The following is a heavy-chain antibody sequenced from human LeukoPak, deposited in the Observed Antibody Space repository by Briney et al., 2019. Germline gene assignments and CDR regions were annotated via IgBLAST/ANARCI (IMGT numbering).Heavy chain of an antibody. J-gene: IGHJ3*02. CDR3: ARDKGYYDSSGYYGRGAFDI. Sequence: GGSLRLSCAASGFTFTSFAIHWVRQSPGKGLEWVAVVSYDGTSKYYAESVKGRFTISKDKSKNTVLLQMNSLRAEDTAVYYCARDKGYYDSSGYYGRGAFDIWGQGTMVTVSS. CDR1: GFTFTSFA. D-gene: IGHD3-22*01. CDR2: VSYDGTSK. V-gene: IGHV3-30*01.